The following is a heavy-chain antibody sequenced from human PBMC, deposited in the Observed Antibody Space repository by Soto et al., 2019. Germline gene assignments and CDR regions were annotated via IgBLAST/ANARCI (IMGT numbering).Heavy chain of an antibody. Sequence: QVQLVESGGGVVQPGRSLRLSCAASGFTFSSYAMHWVRQAPGKGLEWVAVISYDGSNKYYADSVKGRFTISRDNSKNTLYLQMNSLRAEDTAVYYCARDRSVAGGPYYYYGMDVWGQGTTVTVSS. CDR2: ISYDGSNK. D-gene: IGHD6-19*01. CDR3: ARDRSVAGGPYYYYGMDV. CDR1: GFTFSSYA. J-gene: IGHJ6*02. V-gene: IGHV3-30-3*01.